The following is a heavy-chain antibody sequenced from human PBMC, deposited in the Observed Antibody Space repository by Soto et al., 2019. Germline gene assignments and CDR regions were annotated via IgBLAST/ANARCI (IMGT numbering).Heavy chain of an antibody. Sequence: EVQLVESGGGLVKPGGSLRLSCAASGFTFSTYSMNWVRQAPGKGLEWVSSISSSGSYTYYADSVKGRFTISRDNAKNLTELEMNGLGGGETGVYYWARGLYSGGGGAFDIWGQGTMVTVSS. D-gene: IGHD1-26*01. CDR1: GFTFSTYS. CDR3: ARGLYSGGGGAFDI. J-gene: IGHJ3*02. V-gene: IGHV3-21*01. CDR2: ISSSGSYT.